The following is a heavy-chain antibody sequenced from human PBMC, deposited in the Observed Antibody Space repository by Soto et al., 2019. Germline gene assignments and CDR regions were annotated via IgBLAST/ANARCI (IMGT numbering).Heavy chain of an antibody. CDR2: IYYSGST. CDR3: AAYYYYMDV. V-gene: IGHV4-59*01. J-gene: IGHJ6*03. Sequence: SETLSLTCTVSGGSISSYYWSWIRQPPGKGLEWIGYIYYSGSTNYNPSLKSRVTISVDTSKNQFSLKLSSVTAADTAVYYCAAYYYYMDVWGKGATVTVSS. CDR1: GGSISSYY.